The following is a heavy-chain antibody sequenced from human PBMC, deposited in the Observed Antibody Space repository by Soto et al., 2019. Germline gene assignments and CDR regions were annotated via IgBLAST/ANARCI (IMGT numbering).Heavy chain of an antibody. CDR3: ARIPYYDFWSGYYGDYYGMDV. J-gene: IGHJ6*02. CDR2: IYYSGST. Sequence: SETLSLTCTVSGGSISSSSYYWGWIRQPPGKGLEWIGSIYYSGSTYYNPSLKSRVTISVDTSKNQFSLKLSSVTAADTAVYYCARIPYYDFWSGYYGDYYGMDVWGQGTTVTVSS. D-gene: IGHD3-3*01. V-gene: IGHV4-39*01. CDR1: GGSISSSSYY.